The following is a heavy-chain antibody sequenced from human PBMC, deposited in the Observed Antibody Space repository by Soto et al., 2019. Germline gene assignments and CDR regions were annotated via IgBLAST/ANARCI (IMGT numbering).Heavy chain of an antibody. V-gene: IGHV3-30*03. CDR1: GFTFNSYG. D-gene: IGHD1-26*01. CDR3: ARTRSAWSDFHYYSLDV. Sequence: PGWSLRLSCASSGFTFNSYGMHWVRQGPGNGLEWVAFISYDSTKTYYADSVKGRFTISRDNSKSALYVQMNSLTGEDTAVYYCARTRSAWSDFHYYSLDVWGQGTTVTVSS. CDR2: ISYDSTKT. J-gene: IGHJ6*02.